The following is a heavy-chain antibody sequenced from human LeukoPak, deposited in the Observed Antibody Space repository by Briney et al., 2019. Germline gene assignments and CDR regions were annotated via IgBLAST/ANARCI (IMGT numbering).Heavy chain of an antibody. CDR1: GFTFSDYY. CDR2: ISSSGSTI. D-gene: IGHD3-22*01. V-gene: IGHV3-11*04. CDR3: ARNRYDSHDAFDI. J-gene: IGHJ3*02. Sequence: GGSLRLSCAASGFTFSDYYMSWIRQAPGKGLEWVSYISSSGSTIYYADSVKGRFTISRDNAKNSLYLQMNSLRAEDTAVYYCARNRYDSHDAFDIWGQGTMVTVSS.